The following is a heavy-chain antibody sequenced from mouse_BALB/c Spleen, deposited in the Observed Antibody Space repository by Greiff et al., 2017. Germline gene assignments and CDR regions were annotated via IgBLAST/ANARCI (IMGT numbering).Heavy chain of an antibody. D-gene: IGHD2-4*01. V-gene: IGHV3-2*02. J-gene: IGHJ3*01. CDR3: ARYDYDLAWFAY. Sequence: VQLKESGPGLVKPSQSLSLTCTVTGYSITSDYAWNWIRQFPGNKLEWMGYISYSGSTSYNPSLKSRISITRDTSKNQFFLQLNSVTTEDTATYYCARYDYDLAWFAYWGQGTLVTVSA. CDR1: GYSITSDYA. CDR2: ISYSGST.